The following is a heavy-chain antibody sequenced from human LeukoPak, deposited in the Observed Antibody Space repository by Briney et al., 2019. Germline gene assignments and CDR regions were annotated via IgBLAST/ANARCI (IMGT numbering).Heavy chain of an antibody. Sequence: GGSLRLSCVDSGSSFSSSWMHWVRQAPGKGLVWVSRITSGGSGTVYADSVKGRFTISRDNAKNTLYLQMNSLRAEDTAVYYCASGNHYGMDVWGQGTTVTVFS. V-gene: IGHV3-74*01. D-gene: IGHD1-14*01. CDR3: ASGNHYGMDV. J-gene: IGHJ6*02. CDR2: ITSGGSGT. CDR1: GSSFSSSW.